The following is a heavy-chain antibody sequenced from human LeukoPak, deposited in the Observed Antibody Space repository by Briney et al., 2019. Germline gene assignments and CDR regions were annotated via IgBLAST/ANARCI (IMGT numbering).Heavy chain of an antibody. J-gene: IGHJ4*02. CDR1: GFTFSSYG. CDR3: ARYDYDNYRPFDY. CDR2: ISGSGGST. Sequence: PGGSLRLSCAASGFTFSSYGMSWVRQAPGKGLEWVSAISGSGGSTYYADSVKGRFTISRDNSKNTLYLEINSLRVEDTAVYYCARYDYDNYRPFDYWGQGTLVTVSS. D-gene: IGHD4-11*01. V-gene: IGHV3-23*01.